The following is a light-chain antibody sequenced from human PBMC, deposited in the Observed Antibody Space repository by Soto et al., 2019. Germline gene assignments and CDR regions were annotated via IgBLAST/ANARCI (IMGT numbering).Light chain of an antibody. CDR1: QSVSSSY. CDR2: GAS. V-gene: IGKV3-20*01. CDR3: QQYGSSL. J-gene: IGKJ4*01. Sequence: EIVLTQSPGTRSLSPGEKDTLSCRASQSVSSSYLAWYQQKPGQAPRLLIYGASSRATGIPDRFSGSGSGTDFTLTISRLEPEDFAVYYCQQYGSSLFGGGTKVDIK.